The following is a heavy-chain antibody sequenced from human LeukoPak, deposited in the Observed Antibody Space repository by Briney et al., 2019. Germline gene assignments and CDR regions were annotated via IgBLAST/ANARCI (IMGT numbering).Heavy chain of an antibody. CDR3: AREALYYDILTGYYGVDYFDY. CDR1: GFTFSSYS. D-gene: IGHD3-9*01. J-gene: IGHJ4*02. Sequence: GSLRLSCAASGFTFSSYSMHWVRQAPGKGLEWVAVIWYDGSNKYYADSVKGRFTISRDNSKNTLYLQMNSLRAEDTAVYYCAREALYYDILTGYYGVDYFDYWGQGTLVTVSS. V-gene: IGHV3-33*01. CDR2: IWYDGSNK.